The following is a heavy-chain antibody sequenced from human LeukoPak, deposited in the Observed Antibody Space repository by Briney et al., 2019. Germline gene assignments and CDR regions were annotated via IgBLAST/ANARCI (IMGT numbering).Heavy chain of an antibody. CDR1: GFTFSSYE. V-gene: IGHV3-7*04. CDR3: ARGGYYTEY. CDR2: IKQDGSEK. J-gene: IGHJ4*02. Sequence: GGSLRLSCAASGFTFSSYEMNWVRQAPGKGLEWVANIKQDGSEKYYVDSVKGRFTISRDNAKNSLYLQMNSLRAEDTAVYYCARGGYYTEYWGQGTLVTVSS. D-gene: IGHD3-22*01.